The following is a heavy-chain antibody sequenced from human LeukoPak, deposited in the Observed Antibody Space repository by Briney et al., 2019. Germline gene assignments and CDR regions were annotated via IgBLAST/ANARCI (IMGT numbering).Heavy chain of an antibody. J-gene: IGHJ4*02. V-gene: IGHV4-39*07. CDR3: AREGIKTTADY. Sequence: SETLSLTCPVSGASINNSGYYWGWIRQPPGKGLEWIGSIYHSGSTYYNPSLKSRVTISVDTSKNQFSLKLSSVTAADTAVYYCAREGIKTTADYWGQGTLVTVSS. D-gene: IGHD4-17*01. CDR1: GASINNSGYY. CDR2: IYHSGST.